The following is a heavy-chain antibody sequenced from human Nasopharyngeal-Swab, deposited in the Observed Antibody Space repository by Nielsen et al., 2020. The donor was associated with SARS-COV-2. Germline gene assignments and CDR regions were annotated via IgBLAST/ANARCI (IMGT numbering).Heavy chain of an antibody. CDR1: GGSFSGYY. CDR2: INHSGST. Sequence: SETLSLTCAVYGGSFSGYYWSWIRQPPGKGLEGIGEINHSGSTKYNPSLKSRVTISVDTSKNQFSLKLSSVTAADTAVYYCARGRCSSTSCRGCSGGSCYYGMDVWGQGTTVTVSS. D-gene: IGHD2-2*01. CDR3: ARGRCSSTSCRGCSGGSCYYGMDV. J-gene: IGHJ6*02. V-gene: IGHV4-34*01.